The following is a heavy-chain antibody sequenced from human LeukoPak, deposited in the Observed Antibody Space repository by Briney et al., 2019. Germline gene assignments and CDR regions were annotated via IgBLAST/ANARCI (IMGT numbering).Heavy chain of an antibody. Sequence: GGSLRLSCAASGYSFSSYWMHWVRQVPGKGLVWVSRIDNYGRTTDYADSVKGRFTISRDNVQNTLYLRMNSLNAEDTAVCYCARDVGVAGSFWGQGTLVTVSS. D-gene: IGHD3-10*01. CDR2: IDNYGRTT. J-gene: IGHJ4*02. CDR3: ARDVGVAGSF. CDR1: GYSFSSYW. V-gene: IGHV3-74*01.